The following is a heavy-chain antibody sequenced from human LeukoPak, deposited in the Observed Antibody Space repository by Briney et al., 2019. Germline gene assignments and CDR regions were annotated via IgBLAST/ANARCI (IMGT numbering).Heavy chain of an antibody. CDR3: ARWFYGHDYNWFDP. CDR1: GGSFSGYY. CDR2: IGDGGST. V-gene: IGHV4-34*01. Sequence: PSETLSLTCAVHGGSFSGYYWSWIRRSPGKGLEWIGEIGDGGSTNYNPSLKSRVTMSVDMSKDQFSLRLNSVTAADAAVYYCARWFYGHDYNWFDPWGQGTLVTVSS. J-gene: IGHJ5*02. D-gene: IGHD3-10*01.